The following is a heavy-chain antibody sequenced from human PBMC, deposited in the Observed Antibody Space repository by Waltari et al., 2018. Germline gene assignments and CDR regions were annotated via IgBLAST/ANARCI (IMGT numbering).Heavy chain of an antibody. J-gene: IGHJ6*03. CDR3: ARGLSGDFWSGYYTRKGYYYYMDV. D-gene: IGHD3-3*01. CDR2: INHSGST. V-gene: IGHV4-34*01. Sequence: QVQLQQWGAGLLKPSETLSLTCAVYGGSFSGYYWSWIRQPPGKGLEWIGEINHSGSTNYNPSLESRVTISVDTSKNQFSLKLSSVTAADTAVYYCARGLSGDFWSGYYTRKGYYYYMDVWSKGTTVTISS. CDR1: GGSFSGYY.